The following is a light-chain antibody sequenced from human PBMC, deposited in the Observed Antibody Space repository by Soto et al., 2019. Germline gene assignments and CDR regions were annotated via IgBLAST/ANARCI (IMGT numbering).Light chain of an antibody. J-gene: IGKJ1*01. CDR1: QSVGTY. V-gene: IGKV3-15*01. CDR2: SAS. Sequence: EIVMTQSPATLSASPGERATLSCRASQSVGTYLAWYQQKPGQAPRLLIYSASTRATGIPARFSGSGSGTEFTLTISSLQSEDFAIYYCQEYDDWPPWTFGQGTRVEVK. CDR3: QEYDDWPPWT.